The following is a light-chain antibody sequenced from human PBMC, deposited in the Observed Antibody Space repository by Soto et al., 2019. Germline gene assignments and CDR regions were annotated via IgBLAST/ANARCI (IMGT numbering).Light chain of an antibody. CDR3: ISYIPSTTTHWV. V-gene: IGLV2-14*01. CDR1: NTDVGGYYR. Sequence: QSVLTQPASVSGSPGQSITISCIGTNTDVGGYYRVSWYQHHPGKAPKMLIFEVYKRPSGISDRCSGSKSGDTASLTISGLQAEDEADYYCISYIPSTTTHWVFGGGTKLTVL. CDR2: EVY. J-gene: IGLJ3*02.